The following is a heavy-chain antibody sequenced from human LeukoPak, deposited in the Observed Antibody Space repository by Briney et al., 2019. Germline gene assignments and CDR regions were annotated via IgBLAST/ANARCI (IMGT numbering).Heavy chain of an antibody. CDR2: IYSGGST. D-gene: IGHD6-6*01. CDR1: GFTVSSNY. Sequence: GESLRLSCAASGFTVSSNYMSWVGQAPGKGLEWVSVIYSGGSTYYADSVKGRFTISRDNSKHTLYLQMSSLRAEDTAVYYCARDISSSSSGGYYYYMDVWGKGTTVTVSS. CDR3: ARDISSSSSGGYYYYMDV. V-gene: IGHV3-53*01. J-gene: IGHJ6*03.